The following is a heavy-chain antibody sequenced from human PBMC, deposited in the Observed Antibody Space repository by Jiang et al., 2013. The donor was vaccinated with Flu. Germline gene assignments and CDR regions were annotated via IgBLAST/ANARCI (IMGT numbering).Heavy chain of an antibody. CDR3: ARRAAADFYYYGMDV. D-gene: IGHD6-13*01. Sequence: QMPGKGLEWMGIIYPDDSDTRYSPSFQGQVTMSADKSISTAYLQWSSLKASDTAMYYCARRAAADFYYYGMDVWGQGTTVTVSS. J-gene: IGHJ6*02. CDR2: IYPDDSDT. V-gene: IGHV5-51*01.